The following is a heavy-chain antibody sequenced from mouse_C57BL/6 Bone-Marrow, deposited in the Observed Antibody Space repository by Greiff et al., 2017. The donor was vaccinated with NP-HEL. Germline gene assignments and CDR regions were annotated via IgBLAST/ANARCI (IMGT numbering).Heavy chain of an antibody. D-gene: IGHD1-1*01. CDR3: ARGSYYYVSSFAWFAY. Sequence: QVQLQQPGAELVKPGASVKMSCKASGYTFTSYWITWVKQRPGQGLEWIGDIYPGSGSTNYNEKFKSKATLTVDTSSSTAYMQLSSLTSEDSAVYYCARGSYYYVSSFAWFAYWGQGTLVTVSA. J-gene: IGHJ3*01. CDR2: IYPGSGST. V-gene: IGHV1-55*01. CDR1: GYTFTSYW.